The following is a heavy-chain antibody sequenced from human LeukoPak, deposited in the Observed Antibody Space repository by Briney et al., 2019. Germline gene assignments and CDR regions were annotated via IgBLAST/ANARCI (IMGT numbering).Heavy chain of an antibody. CDR3: ARDRVGTSFAYYYYGMDV. Sequence: SETLSLTCTVSGGSISSYYWSWIRQPPGKGLEWIGYSYYSGSTNYNPSLKSRVTISVDTSKNQFSLKLSSVTAADTAVYYCARDRVGTSFAYYYYGMDVWGQGTTVTVSS. CDR2: SYYSGST. V-gene: IGHV4-59*01. J-gene: IGHJ6*02. D-gene: IGHD2-2*01. CDR1: GGSISSYY.